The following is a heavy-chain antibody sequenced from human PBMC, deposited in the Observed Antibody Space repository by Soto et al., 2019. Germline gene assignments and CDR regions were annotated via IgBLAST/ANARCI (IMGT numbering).Heavy chain of an antibody. Sequence: GGSLRLSCVASGFSFGTYAMTWVRQGPGKGLEWVSTISGGIGSTFYADSVKGRFTISRDISKKMLFLRMNGLRGEDTGTYYCAKGAAQYFDYWGRGTLVTASS. V-gene: IGHV3-23*01. D-gene: IGHD1-26*01. CDR3: AKGAAQYFDY. CDR1: GFSFGTYA. CDR2: ISGGIGST. J-gene: IGHJ4*02.